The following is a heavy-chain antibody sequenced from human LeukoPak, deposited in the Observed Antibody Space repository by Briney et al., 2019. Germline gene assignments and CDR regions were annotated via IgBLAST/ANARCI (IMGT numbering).Heavy chain of an antibody. CDR3: AREDGYGVFYYYYMDV. V-gene: IGHV1-2*02. CDR2: INPNSGGT. J-gene: IGHJ6*03. D-gene: IGHD5-24*01. Sequence: ASVKVSCKASGYTFTGYYMHWVRQAPGQGLEWMGWINPNSGGTNYAQKFQGSVTMTRDTSISTAYMELSRLRSDDTAVYYCAREDGYGVFYYYYMDVWGKGTTVTVSS. CDR1: GYTFTGYY.